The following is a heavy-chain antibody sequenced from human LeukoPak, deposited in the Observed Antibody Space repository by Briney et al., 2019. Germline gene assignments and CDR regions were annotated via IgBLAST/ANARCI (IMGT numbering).Heavy chain of an antibody. CDR1: GFTFSSYA. V-gene: IGHV3-23*01. Sequence: GGSLRLSCAASGFTFSSYAMSWVRQAPGKGLEWVSAISGSGGSTYYADSVKGRFTISRDNSKNTLYLQMNSLRAEDTAVYYCAGLDRGGSYYGDAFDIWGQGTMVTVSS. CDR2: ISGSGGST. CDR3: AGLDRGGSYYGDAFDI. D-gene: IGHD1-26*01. J-gene: IGHJ3*02.